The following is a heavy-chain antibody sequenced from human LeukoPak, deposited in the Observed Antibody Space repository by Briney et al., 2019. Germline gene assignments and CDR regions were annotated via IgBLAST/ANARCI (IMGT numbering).Heavy chain of an antibody. V-gene: IGHV1-2*02. CDR1: GGTFSSYA. D-gene: IGHD1-26*01. J-gene: IGHJ5*02. Sequence: GASVKVSCKASGGTFSSYAISWVRQAPGQGLEWMGRISTDSGDADIAQKFQGRVTMTRDTSISTAYMELSRLTSDDSAVYYCAGLGSTVKGRIDPWGQGTSVTVSS. CDR3: AGLGSTVKGRIDP. CDR2: ISTDSGDA.